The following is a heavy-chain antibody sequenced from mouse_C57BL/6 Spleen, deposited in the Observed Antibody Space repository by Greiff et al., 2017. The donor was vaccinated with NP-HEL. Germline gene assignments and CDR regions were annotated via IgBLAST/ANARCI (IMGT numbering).Heavy chain of an antibody. Sequence: EVKLQESGEGLVKPGGSLKLSCAASGFTFSSYAMSWVRQTPEKRLEWVAYISSGGDYIYYADTVKGRFTISRDNARNTLYLQMSSLKSEDTAMYYCTREGSNYLYYFDYWGQGTTLTVSS. J-gene: IGHJ2*01. D-gene: IGHD2-5*01. CDR1: GFTFSSYA. V-gene: IGHV5-9-1*02. CDR3: TREGSNYLYYFDY. CDR2: ISSGGDYI.